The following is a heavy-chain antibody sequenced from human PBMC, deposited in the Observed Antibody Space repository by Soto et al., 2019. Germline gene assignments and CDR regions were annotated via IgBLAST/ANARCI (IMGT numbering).Heavy chain of an antibody. CDR2: IKQDGGEE. CDR1: GFIFSDYS. Sequence: GGSLRLSCAASGFIFSDYSMSWVRQSPGRGLEGVANIKQDGGEEDYVDSVKGRLTISRDNAKNSLYLQMNSLRAEDTAVYYCVRDHCSTATCYTVWFDPWGQGTQVTVSS. CDR3: VRDHCSTATCYTVWFDP. D-gene: IGHD2-2*02. V-gene: IGHV3-7*01. J-gene: IGHJ5*02.